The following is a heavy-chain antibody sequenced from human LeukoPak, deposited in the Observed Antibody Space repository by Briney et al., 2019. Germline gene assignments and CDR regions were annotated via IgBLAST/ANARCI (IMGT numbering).Heavy chain of an antibody. V-gene: IGHV4-31*03. CDR2: IYYRATT. Sequence: SETLSLTCTVSGDSITSGGFYWSWIRQHPGRGLEWIGYIYYRATTYYNPSLKSRVIVSLDTSKNQFSLNLRSVTAADTAVYYCARDSSGRYYFDHWGRGILVTVSS. D-gene: IGHD3-22*01. J-gene: IGHJ4*02. CDR1: GDSITSGGFY. CDR3: ARDSSGRYYFDH.